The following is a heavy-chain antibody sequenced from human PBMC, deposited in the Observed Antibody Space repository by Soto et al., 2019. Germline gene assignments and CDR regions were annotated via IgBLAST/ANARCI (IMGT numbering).Heavy chain of an antibody. Sequence: SETLSLTCAVSGGSISSSDWWSWVRQSPRKGLEWIGEISHSGNTNHNPSLKSRVTISIDKSKNQFSLKLTSVTAADTAVYYCASHRGNTYGPYDYWGQGTLVTVSS. CDR1: GGSISSSDW. CDR2: ISHSGNT. V-gene: IGHV4-4*02. D-gene: IGHD5-18*01. CDR3: ASHRGNTYGPYDY. J-gene: IGHJ4*02.